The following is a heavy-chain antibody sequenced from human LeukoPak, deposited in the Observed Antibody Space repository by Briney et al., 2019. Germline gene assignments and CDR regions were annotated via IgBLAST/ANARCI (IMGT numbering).Heavy chain of an antibody. CDR1: GGSISSYY. J-gene: IGHJ5*02. Sequence: SETLSLTCTVSGGSISSYYWSWIRQPPGKGLEWIGYIYYSGSTNYNPSLKSRVTISVDTSKNQFSLKLSSVTAADTAVYYCARGYSSSWYFRVAHNWFDPWGQGTLVTVSS. CDR2: IYYSGST. D-gene: IGHD6-13*01. V-gene: IGHV4-59*08. CDR3: ARGYSSSWYFRVAHNWFDP.